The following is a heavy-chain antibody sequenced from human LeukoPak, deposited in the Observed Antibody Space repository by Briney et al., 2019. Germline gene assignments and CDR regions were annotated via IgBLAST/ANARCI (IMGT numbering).Heavy chain of an antibody. J-gene: IGHJ6*03. CDR2: IYYSGST. Sequence: SETLSLTCTVSGGSISSSSYYWGWIRQPPGKGLEWIGSIYYSGSTYYNPSLKSRVTISVDTSRNQFSLKLSSVTAADTAVYYCARLCNVRGVITQYYYYYYMDVWGKGTTVTISS. CDR3: ARLCNVRGVITQYYYYYYMDV. V-gene: IGHV4-39*01. CDR1: GGSISSSSYY. D-gene: IGHD3-10*02.